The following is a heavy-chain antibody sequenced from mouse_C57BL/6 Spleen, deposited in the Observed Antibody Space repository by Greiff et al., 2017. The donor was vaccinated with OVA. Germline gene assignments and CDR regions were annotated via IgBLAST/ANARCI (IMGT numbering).Heavy chain of an antibody. CDR2: FHPYNDDT. Sequence: VKLQESGAELVKPGASVKMSCKASGYTFTTYPIEWMKQNHGKSLEWIGNFHPYNDDTKYNEKFKGKATLTVEKSSSTVYLELSRLTSDDSAVYYCARGDGYYYYAMDYWGQGTSVTVSS. D-gene: IGHD2-3*01. J-gene: IGHJ4*01. CDR1: GYTFTTYP. CDR3: ARGDGYYYYAMDY. V-gene: IGHV1-47*01.